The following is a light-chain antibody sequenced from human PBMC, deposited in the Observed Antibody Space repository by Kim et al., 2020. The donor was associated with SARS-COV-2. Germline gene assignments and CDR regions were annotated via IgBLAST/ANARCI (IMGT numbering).Light chain of an antibody. V-gene: IGLV1-44*01. CDR2: TNN. Sequence: QSVLTQPPSASGTPGQRVTISCSGSSSNIETRSVNWYQHLPGTAPRLLIYTNNLRPSGVPDRFSGSKSGTSASLAISGLQSEDEADYYCAAWDDSLNGPVFGGGTQLTVL. CDR3: AAWDDSLNGPV. J-gene: IGLJ3*02. CDR1: SSNIETRS.